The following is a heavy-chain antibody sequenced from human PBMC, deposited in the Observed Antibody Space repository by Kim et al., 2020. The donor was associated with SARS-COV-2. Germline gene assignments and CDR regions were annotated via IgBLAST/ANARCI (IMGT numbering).Heavy chain of an antibody. CDR1: GYTFTSYG. D-gene: IGHD3-3*01. V-gene: IGHV1-18*04. J-gene: IGHJ4*02. CDR2: ISAYNGNT. Sequence: ASVKVSCKASGYTFTSYGIIWVRQAPGQGLEWMGWISAYNGNTNYAQKLQGRVTMTTDTSTSTAYMELRSLRSDDTAVYYCARDLEYSIFGGPPKDWGQGTLVTVSS. CDR3: ARDLEYSIFGGPPKD.